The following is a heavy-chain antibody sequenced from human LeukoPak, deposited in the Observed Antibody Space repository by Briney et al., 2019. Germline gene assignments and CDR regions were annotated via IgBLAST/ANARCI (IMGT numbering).Heavy chain of an antibody. CDR3: AKSGSGWSRGYYFDY. D-gene: IGHD6-19*01. V-gene: IGHV3-23*01. CDR2: ISGSGGST. Sequence: GGSLRLSCAASGFTFSSYAMSWVRQAPGKGLEWVSAISGSGGSTYYADSVKGRFTISRDNSKNTLYLQMNSLRAEDTAVYYCAKSGSGWSRGYYFDYWGQGTLVTVSS. J-gene: IGHJ4*02. CDR1: GFTFSSYA.